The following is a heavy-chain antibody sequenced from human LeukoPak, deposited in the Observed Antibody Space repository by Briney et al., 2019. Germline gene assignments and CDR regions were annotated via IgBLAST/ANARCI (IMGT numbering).Heavy chain of an antibody. CDR3: ARDLSGHYDSSGYYLGAFDI. D-gene: IGHD3-22*01. CDR2: MSAYNGNT. V-gene: IGHV1-18*01. J-gene: IGHJ3*02. Sequence: GASVKVSCKASGYTYTSYGICWVGRAPGQGLEWMGRMSAYNGNTNYAQKLQRRVTMTTDTSTSTAYMELRSLRSDDTAVYYCARDLSGHYDSSGYYLGAFDIWRQGTMLSVSS. CDR1: GYTYTSYG.